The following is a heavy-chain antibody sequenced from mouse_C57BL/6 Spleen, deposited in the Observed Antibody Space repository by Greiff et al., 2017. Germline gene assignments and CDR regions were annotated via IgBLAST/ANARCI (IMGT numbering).Heavy chain of an antibody. J-gene: IGHJ4*01. Sequence: QVQLQQPGAELVRPGTSVKLSCKASGYTFTSYWMHWVKQRPGQGLEWIGVIDPSDSYTNYNQKFKGKATLTVDTSSSTAYMQLSSLTSEDSAVYYCARSLCGYPYDYAMDYWGQVTSVTVSS. CDR1: GYTFTSYW. CDR3: ARSLCGYPYDYAMDY. D-gene: IGHD2-2*01. CDR2: IDPSDSYT. V-gene: IGHV1-59*01.